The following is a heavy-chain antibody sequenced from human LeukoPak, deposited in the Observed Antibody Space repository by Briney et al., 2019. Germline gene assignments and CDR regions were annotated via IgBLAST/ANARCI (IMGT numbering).Heavy chain of an antibody. Sequence: GGSLRLSCAASGFTFSSCSMNWVRQARGKGLEWVSYISSSSSSIYYADSVKGRFTISRDNAKNSLFLQMNSLRAEDTAVYYCAREGGSYSFDYWGQGTLVTVSS. V-gene: IGHV3-48*01. CDR3: AREGGSYSFDY. CDR1: GFTFSSCS. D-gene: IGHD1-26*01. J-gene: IGHJ4*02. CDR2: ISSSSSSI.